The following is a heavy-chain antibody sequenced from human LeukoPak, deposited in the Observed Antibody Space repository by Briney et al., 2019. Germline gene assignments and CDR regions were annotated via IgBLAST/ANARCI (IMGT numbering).Heavy chain of an antibody. CDR1: GGSISRSNYY. D-gene: IGHD3-9*01. J-gene: IGHJ4*02. CDR2: IFYSGST. Sequence: SETLSLTCTVSGGSISRSNYYWGWIRQPPGKGLESIGSIFYSGSTHYNPSLKSRVTISVDTSKNQFFLKLSTVTAADTAVYYCARHFDRPNFDYWGQGTLVTVSS. V-gene: IGHV4-39*01. CDR3: ARHFDRPNFDY.